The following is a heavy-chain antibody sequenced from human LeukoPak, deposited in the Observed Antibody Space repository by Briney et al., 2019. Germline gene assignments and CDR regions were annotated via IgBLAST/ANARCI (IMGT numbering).Heavy chain of an antibody. D-gene: IGHD2-15*01. V-gene: IGHV3-9*01. Sequence: GGSLRLSCAASGFTFDDYAMHWVRQAPGKGLEWVSGISWNSGSIGYADSVKGRFTISRDNAKNSLYLQMNSLRAEDTALYYCAKGSRGCSGGSCYSGWFDPWGQGTLVTVSS. CDR2: ISWNSGSI. CDR1: GFTFDDYA. J-gene: IGHJ5*02. CDR3: AKGSRGCSGGSCYSGWFDP.